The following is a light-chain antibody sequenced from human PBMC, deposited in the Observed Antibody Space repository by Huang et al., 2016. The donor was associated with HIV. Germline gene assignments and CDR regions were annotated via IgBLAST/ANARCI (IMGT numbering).Light chain of an antibody. CDR3: QHSFTT. J-gene: IGKJ2*01. CDR2: AVS. V-gene: IGKV1-39*01. CDR1: QSISPS. Sequence: DIQMTQSPSSLSASIGDRVTITCRASQSISPSLNWYQQKSGKAPNLLIYAVSTLQSGAPSRFSGTGSGTDFTLTISSLQPDDFATYYCQHSFTTFGQGTRLEIK.